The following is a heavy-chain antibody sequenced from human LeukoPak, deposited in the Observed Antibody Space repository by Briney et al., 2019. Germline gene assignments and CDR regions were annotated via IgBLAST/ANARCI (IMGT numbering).Heavy chain of an antibody. V-gene: IGHV1-2*06. J-gene: IGHJ6*03. CDR3: ARVNEKDCSSTSCEGPYYYYYYMDV. D-gene: IGHD2-2*01. CDR2: INPNSGGT. CDR1: GYTFTGYY. Sequence: ASVKVSCKASGYTFTGYYMHGVRQAPGQGRGWMGRINPNSGGTNYAQKFQGRVTMTRDTSISTAYMELSRLRSDDTAVYYCARVNEKDCSSTSCEGPYYYYYYMDVWGKGTTVTVSS.